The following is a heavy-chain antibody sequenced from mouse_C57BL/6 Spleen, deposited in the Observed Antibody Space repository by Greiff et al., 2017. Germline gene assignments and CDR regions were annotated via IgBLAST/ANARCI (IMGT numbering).Heavy chain of an antibody. CDR1: GYTFTSYC. J-gene: IGHJ1*03. Sequence: QVQLQQPGAELVKPGASVKLSCTASGYTFTSYCMYWVKQTPGQGLEWIGIIHPNSGSTNYHEKVKSQATLTVDKSSSTAYMQLSRLTSEDSAVYYCARGDWADWYFGVWGTGTTVTVSA. D-gene: IGHD4-1*01. CDR3: ARGDWADWYFGV. V-gene: IGHV1-64*01. CDR2: IHPNSGST.